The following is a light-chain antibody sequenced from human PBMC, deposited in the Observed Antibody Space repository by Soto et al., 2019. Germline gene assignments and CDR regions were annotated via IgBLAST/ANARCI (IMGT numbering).Light chain of an antibody. J-gene: IGKJ4*01. Sequence: EIVMTQSPATLSVSPGETATLSCRASQSVAGNLAWYQQKPGQPPRLLIYGVSTRATGVPARFSGSGSETDFSLTISSLQIEDFALYYCQQRRNWPPTFGGGTKVDIK. V-gene: IGKV3-15*01. CDR1: QSVAGN. CDR2: GVS. CDR3: QQRRNWPPT.